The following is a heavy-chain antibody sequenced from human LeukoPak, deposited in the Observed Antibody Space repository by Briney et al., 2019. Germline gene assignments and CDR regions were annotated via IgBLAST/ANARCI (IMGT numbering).Heavy chain of an antibody. Sequence: ASVNVSCKASGYTFTSYGISWVRQAPGQGLEWMGWISAYNGNTNYAQKLQGRVTMTTDTSTSTAYMELRSLRSDDTAVYYCARDFVPYGSGSNGMDVWGQGTTVTVSS. D-gene: IGHD3-10*01. J-gene: IGHJ6*02. CDR1: GYTFTSYG. V-gene: IGHV1-18*01. CDR2: ISAYNGNT. CDR3: ARDFVPYGSGSNGMDV.